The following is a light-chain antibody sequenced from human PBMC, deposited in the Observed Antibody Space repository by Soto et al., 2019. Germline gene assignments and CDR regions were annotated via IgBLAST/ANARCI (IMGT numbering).Light chain of an antibody. V-gene: IGKV1-5*03. J-gene: IGKJ1*01. Sequence: DIQMTQSPSTLSASVGDRVTITCRASQSISSWLAWYQQKPGKAPKLLIYKASSLESGVPSRFSGSGSGTEFTLTIISLQPDDVATYFCQQYNIYWTFGQGTKVEIK. CDR2: KAS. CDR3: QQYNIYWT. CDR1: QSISSW.